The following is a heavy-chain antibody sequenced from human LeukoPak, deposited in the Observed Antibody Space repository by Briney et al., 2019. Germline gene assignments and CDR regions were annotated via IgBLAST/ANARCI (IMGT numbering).Heavy chain of an antibody. CDR1: GYTFTGNY. D-gene: IGHD3-9*01. J-gene: IGHJ5*02. V-gene: IGHV1-2*02. CDR2: INPNSGVT. CDR3: ARVGSMYFDILTRSPDWFDP. Sequence: ASVKVSCQASGYTFTGNYIHWLRQAPGHGLEWMGWINPNSGVTNYAQKFHGRVTMTRDTTITTAYMELRRLRSDDTAVYYCARVGSMYFDILTRSPDWFDPWGQGTLVTVSS.